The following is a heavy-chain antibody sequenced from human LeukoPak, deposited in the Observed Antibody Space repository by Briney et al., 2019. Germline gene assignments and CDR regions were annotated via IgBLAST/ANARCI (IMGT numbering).Heavy chain of an antibody. V-gene: IGHV3-74*01. Sequence: GGSVRLSCAAWGFTFSSYWMHGVREAPGKGGVCVSRVNSDGSSTTYADSVKRRFTISTDNAKNTLYLQMNSLRAEDTAVYYCARGRYYGMDVWGQGTTVTVSS. J-gene: IGHJ6*02. CDR3: ARGRYYGMDV. CDR2: VNSDGSST. CDR1: GFTFSSYW.